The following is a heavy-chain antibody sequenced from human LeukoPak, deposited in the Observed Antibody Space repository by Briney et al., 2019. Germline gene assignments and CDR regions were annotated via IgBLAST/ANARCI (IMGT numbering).Heavy chain of an antibody. CDR1: GFTFSDYS. J-gene: IGHJ4*02. CDR2: IGIDSGNT. D-gene: IGHD5-24*01. V-gene: IGHV3-48*01. Sequence: GGSLKLSCAASGFTFSDYSMNWVRQAPGKGLEWISYIGIDSGNTNYADSVKGRSTISGDKAKNSLYLQMNSLRVEDTAVYYCARDYKYAFDNWGQGTLVTVSS. CDR3: ARDYKYAFDN.